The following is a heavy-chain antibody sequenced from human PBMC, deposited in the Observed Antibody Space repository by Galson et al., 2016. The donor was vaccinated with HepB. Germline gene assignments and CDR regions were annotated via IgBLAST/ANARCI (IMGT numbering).Heavy chain of an antibody. Sequence: SLRLSCAASGFSFNSYAMHWVRQAPGKGLEWVALVSYDGSETYFADSVKGRFTISRDDSKKTLYLQMNSLRPEDTAVYFCAKDAEFVLRGMYSSYFGELFSYFDYWGQGTLVTVSS. D-gene: IGHD3-10*01. CDR1: GFSFNSYA. V-gene: IGHV3-30*18. CDR3: AKDAEFVLRGMYSSYFGELFSYFDY. J-gene: IGHJ4*02. CDR2: VSYDGSET.